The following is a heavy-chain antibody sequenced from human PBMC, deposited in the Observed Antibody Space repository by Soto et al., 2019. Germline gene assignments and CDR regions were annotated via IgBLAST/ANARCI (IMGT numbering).Heavy chain of an antibody. D-gene: IGHD3-3*01. CDR3: AETRHLTYYVET. CDR1: GFTFSSYA. Sequence: GGSLRLSCAASGFTFSSYAMSWVRQAPGKGLEWVSAIIGSGGSTYYADSVKGRFTISRDNSKNTLYLQMNSLRAEDTAVYYCAETRHLTYYVETWGQGTLVTVSS. J-gene: IGHJ4*02. V-gene: IGHV3-23*01. CDR2: IIGSGGST.